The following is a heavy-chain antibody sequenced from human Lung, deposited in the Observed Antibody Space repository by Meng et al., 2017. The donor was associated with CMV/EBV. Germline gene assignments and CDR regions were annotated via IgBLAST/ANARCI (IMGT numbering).Heavy chain of an antibody. Sequence: SCKFSGGILSSYPISWVRQAPGQGLEWMGMIIPILETTEYAQKFRGRVTITADKSTSTAYMELSSLRSGDTAVYYCAREGSEVAGDFWGQGTLVTVSS. CDR2: IIPILETT. CDR1: GGILSSYP. D-gene: IGHD3-10*01. J-gene: IGHJ4*02. V-gene: IGHV1-69*08. CDR3: AREGSEVAGDF.